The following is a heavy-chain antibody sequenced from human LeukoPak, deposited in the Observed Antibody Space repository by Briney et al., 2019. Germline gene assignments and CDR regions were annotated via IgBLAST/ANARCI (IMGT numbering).Heavy chain of an antibody. CDR2: ISGSGGST. CDR3: AKENGTDRYYYYYMDV. Sequence: GGSLRLSCAASGFTVSSNYMSWVRRAPGKGLEWVSAISGSGGSTYYADSVKGRFTISRDNSKNTLYLQMNSLRAEDTAVYYCAKENGTDRYYYYYMDVWGKGTTVTVSS. CDR1: GFTVSSNY. J-gene: IGHJ6*03. V-gene: IGHV3-23*01.